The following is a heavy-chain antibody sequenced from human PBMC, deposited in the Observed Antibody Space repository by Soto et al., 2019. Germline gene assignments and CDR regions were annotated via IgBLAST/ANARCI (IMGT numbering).Heavy chain of an antibody. Sequence: GASVKVSCKASGYTFTSYYMYWVRQAPGQGLEWMGIINPSGGSTSYAQKFQGRVTMTRDTSTSTVYMELSSLRSEDTAVYYCAATTPPYYYDSSGYPDAFDIWG. V-gene: IGHV1-46*01. J-gene: IGHJ3*02. CDR3: AATTPPYYYDSSGYPDAFDI. CDR2: INPSGGST. D-gene: IGHD3-22*01. CDR1: GYTFTSYY.